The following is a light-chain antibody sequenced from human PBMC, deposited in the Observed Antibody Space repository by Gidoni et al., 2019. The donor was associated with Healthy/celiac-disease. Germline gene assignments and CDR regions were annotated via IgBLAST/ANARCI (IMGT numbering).Light chain of an antibody. CDR3: QQSYSTPPA. V-gene: IGKV1-39*01. J-gene: IGKJ4*01. Sequence: IQITQSPSSLSASVGERVTITCRASQSISSYLNWYQQKPGQAPKLLIYAASSLQSGVPSRFSGSGSGTDFTLTISSLQPEDFATYYCQQSYSTPPAFGGGTKVEIK. CDR2: AAS. CDR1: QSISSY.